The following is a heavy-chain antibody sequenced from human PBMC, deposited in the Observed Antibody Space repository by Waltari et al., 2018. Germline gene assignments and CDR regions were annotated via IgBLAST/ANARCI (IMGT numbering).Heavy chain of an antibody. CDR3: VAWAAFAANY. J-gene: IGHJ4*02. Sequence: EVQLVESGGGLVQPGESLRLSGVASGFAFSTSWMSWLRRDPGKGLEWVAHIGPYGNDKYYVDSVRGRFTISRDNAKSTLYLQMNSLRAEDTSIFYCVAWAAFAANYWGQGTLVTVSS. D-gene: IGHD3-3*02. CDR1: GFAFSTSW. CDR2: IGPYGNDK. V-gene: IGHV3-7*01.